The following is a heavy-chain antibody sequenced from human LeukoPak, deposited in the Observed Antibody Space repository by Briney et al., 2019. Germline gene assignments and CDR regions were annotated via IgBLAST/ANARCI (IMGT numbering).Heavy chain of an antibody. D-gene: IGHD3-3*01. CDR2: INHSGST. J-gene: IGHJ4*02. Sequence: SETLSLTCAVYGGSFSGYYWSWIRQPPGKGLEWIGEINHSGSTNYNPSLKSRVTISVDTSKNQFSLKLSSVTAADTAVYYCARGKRFLVCDWGQGTLVTVSS. CDR1: GGSFSGYY. V-gene: IGHV4-34*01. CDR3: ARGKRFLVCD.